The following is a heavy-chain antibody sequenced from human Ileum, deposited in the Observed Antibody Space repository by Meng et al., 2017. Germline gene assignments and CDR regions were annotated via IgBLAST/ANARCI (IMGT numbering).Heavy chain of an antibody. CDR2: AGT. CDR3: ARDHWGSLDY. V-gene: IGHV4-61*08. J-gene: IGHJ4*02. Sequence: QVHLVESGPGLVGPSETLAYICTVSGGSVSTSDYQWGWIRQPPGKGLEWIGYAGTNYNPSLKSRVTISVDTSKRQFSLKLTSVTAADTAVYYCARDHWGSLDYWGQGILVTVSS. CDR1: GGSVSTSDYQ. D-gene: IGHD7-27*01.